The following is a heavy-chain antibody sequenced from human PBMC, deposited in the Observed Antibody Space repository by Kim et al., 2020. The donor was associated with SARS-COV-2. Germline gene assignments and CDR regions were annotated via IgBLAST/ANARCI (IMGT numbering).Heavy chain of an antibody. Sequence: GGSLRLSCAASGFTFSGSAMHWVRQASGKGLEWVGRIRSKANSYATAYAASVKGRFTISRDDSKNTAYLQMNSLKTEDTAVYYCTSLYYDFWSGWVDVWGQGTTVTVSS. CDR3: TSLYYDFWSGWVDV. CDR2: IRSKANSYAT. CDR1: GFTFSGSA. D-gene: IGHD3-3*01. J-gene: IGHJ6*02. V-gene: IGHV3-73*01.